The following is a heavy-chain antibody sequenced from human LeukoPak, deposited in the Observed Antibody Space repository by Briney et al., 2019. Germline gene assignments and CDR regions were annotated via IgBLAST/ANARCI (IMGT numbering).Heavy chain of an antibody. J-gene: IGHJ4*02. D-gene: IGHD6-19*01. Sequence: GGSLRLSCAASGFTFSAYSMSWVRQAPGKGLEWVSSINRGSNHIYYADAVKGRFTISRDNAKNSLYLQMNSLRTEDTAIYYCARDSSGWSRDYWGQGTLVTVSS. CDR3: ARDSSGWSRDY. V-gene: IGHV3-21*06. CDR2: INRGSNHI. CDR1: GFTFSAYS.